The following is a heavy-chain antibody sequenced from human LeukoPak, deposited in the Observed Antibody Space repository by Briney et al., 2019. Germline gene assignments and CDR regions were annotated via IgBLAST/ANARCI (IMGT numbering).Heavy chain of an antibody. Sequence: ASVKVSCKSSGYTITSYGISWVRQAPGQALEWMGWISAYNGNTNYAQQLQGRVTMTTDTSTSTAYMELRSLRSDDTAVYYCARGQVHDYVWGSYRYPFDYWGQGTLVTVSS. J-gene: IGHJ4*02. CDR3: ARGQVHDYVWGSYRYPFDY. CDR1: GYTITSYG. CDR2: ISAYNGNT. D-gene: IGHD3-16*02. V-gene: IGHV1-18*01.